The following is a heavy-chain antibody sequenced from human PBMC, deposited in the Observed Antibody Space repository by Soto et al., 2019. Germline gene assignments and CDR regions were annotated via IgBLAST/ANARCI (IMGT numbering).Heavy chain of an antibody. CDR1: GFTFSRYA. D-gene: IGHD2-2*01. V-gene: IGHV3-30-3*01. Sequence: GGSLRLSCAASGFTFSRYAIHWVRQAPGKGLEWVAVISSDGSNKYYADSVKGRFPISRDNSKNTLSLRMISLRPEDTAVYFCARDLGGYCSRTSCSPFDYWGKGTLVTVSS. CDR2: ISSDGSNK. J-gene: IGHJ4*02. CDR3: ARDLGGYCSRTSCSPFDY.